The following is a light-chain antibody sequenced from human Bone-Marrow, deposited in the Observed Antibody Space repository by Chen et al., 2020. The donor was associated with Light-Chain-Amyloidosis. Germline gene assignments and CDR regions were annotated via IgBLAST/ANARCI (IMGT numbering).Light chain of an antibody. CDR3: SSYTSSSTPYV. Sequence: QSALAQPASVSGSPGQPITISCTGTSSDVGGYNYVSWYQQHPGNAPKLMIYDVSNRPSGVSNRFSGSKSGNTASLTISGLQAEDEADYYCSSYTSSSTPYVFGAGTKVTVL. J-gene: IGLJ1*01. CDR1: SSDVGGYNY. CDR2: DVS. V-gene: IGLV2-14*03.